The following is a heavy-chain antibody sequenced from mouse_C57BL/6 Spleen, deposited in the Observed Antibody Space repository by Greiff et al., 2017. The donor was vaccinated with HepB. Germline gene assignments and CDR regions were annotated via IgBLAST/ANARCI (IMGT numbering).Heavy chain of an antibody. Sequence: QVQLKESGAELVKPGASVKLSCKASGYTFTEYTIHWVKQRSVQGLEWIGWFYPGSGSIKYNEKFKDKATLTADKSSSTVYMELSRLTSEDSAVYFCARHEVGVYSNYGFAYWGQGTLVTVSA. D-gene: IGHD2-5*01. CDR3: ARHEVGVYSNYGFAY. J-gene: IGHJ3*01. V-gene: IGHV1-62-2*01. CDR1: GYTFTEYT. CDR2: FYPGSGSI.